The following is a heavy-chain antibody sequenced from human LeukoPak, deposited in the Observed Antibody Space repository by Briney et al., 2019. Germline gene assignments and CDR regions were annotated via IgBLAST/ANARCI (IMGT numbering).Heavy chain of an antibody. J-gene: IGHJ4*02. Sequence: SETLSLTCTVSGGSISSSSYCWGWIRQSPGKGLEWIGNIYYSGSTYYNPSLKSRITILLDTSKSQFSLKLSSVTAADTAVYYCARDHGLLGIDYWGQGTLVTVSS. CDR2: IYYSGST. CDR3: ARDHGLLGIDY. V-gene: IGHV4-39*07. D-gene: IGHD2-15*01. CDR1: GGSISSSSYC.